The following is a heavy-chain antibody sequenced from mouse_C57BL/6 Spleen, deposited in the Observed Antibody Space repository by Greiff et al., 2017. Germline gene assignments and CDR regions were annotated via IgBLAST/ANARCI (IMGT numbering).Heavy chain of an antibody. CDR3: AETGSSEYYFDY. V-gene: IGHV14-2*01. CDR2: IDPEDGET. Sequence: VQLQQSGAELVKPGASVKLSCTASGFNFKDYYMHWVKQRPEQGLEWIGRIDPEDGETKYAPKFQGKATITADTSSNTAYLQLSSLTSEDTAVYYCAETGSSEYYFDYWGQGTTLTVSS. J-gene: IGHJ2*01. D-gene: IGHD1-1*01. CDR1: GFNFKDYY.